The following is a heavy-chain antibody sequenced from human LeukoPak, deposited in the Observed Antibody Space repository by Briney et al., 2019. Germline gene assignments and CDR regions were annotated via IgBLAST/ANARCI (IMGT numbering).Heavy chain of an antibody. CDR3: ARDLGYSGNYGAFDV. CDR2: VYYSGST. V-gene: IGHV4-59*12. J-gene: IGHJ3*01. D-gene: IGHD1-26*01. Sequence: SETLSLTCTVSGGSISNYYWSWIRQPPGKGLEWVGYVYYSGSTKYNPSLKSRVTISVYTSENQFSLKLTSLTAADTAVYYCARDLGYSGNYGAFDVWGQGTRVTVSS. CDR1: GGSISNYY.